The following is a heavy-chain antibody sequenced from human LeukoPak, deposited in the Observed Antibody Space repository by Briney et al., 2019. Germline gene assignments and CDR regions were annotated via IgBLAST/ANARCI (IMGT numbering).Heavy chain of an antibody. Sequence: PGGSPRLSCAASGFTFSGYWMHWVRQAPGKGLVWVSGIYSDGSTTRYADSVKGRFTISRDNAKNTLYLQMNSLRAEDTAVYYCARISYDSSGNYDYWGQGTLVTVSS. CDR3: ARISYDSSGNYDY. CDR1: GFTFSGYW. D-gene: IGHD3-22*01. J-gene: IGHJ4*02. CDR2: IYSDGSTT. V-gene: IGHV3-74*01.